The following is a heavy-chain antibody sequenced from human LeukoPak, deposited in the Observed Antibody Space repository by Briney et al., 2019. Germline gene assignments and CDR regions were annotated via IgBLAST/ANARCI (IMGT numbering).Heavy chain of an antibody. D-gene: IGHD4-17*01. CDR3: ARESKGRSKIDY. CDR1: GFTFSGYW. V-gene: IGHV3-7*01. CDR2: INKDGSER. J-gene: IGHJ4*02. Sequence: GGSLRLSCAASGFTFSGYWMSWVRQAPGKGLEWVANINKDGSERYNVDSVKGRFTISRDNANKSLYLQMNSLRAEDTSVYYCARESKGRSKIDYWSQGTLVTVSS.